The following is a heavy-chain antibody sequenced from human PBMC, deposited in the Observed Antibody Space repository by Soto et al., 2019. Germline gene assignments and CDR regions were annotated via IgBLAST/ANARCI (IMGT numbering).Heavy chain of an antibody. CDR2: ISDYNGNT. CDR1: GYTFTSYG. D-gene: IGHD6-6*01. Sequence: QVQLVQSGAEVKKPGASLKVSCRAPGYTFTSYGISWERQAPGQGLEWMGWISDYNGNTNYAQKLQGRVTMTTDTSTSTAYMELRSLRSDDTAVYYCARDAEYSSSDGMDVWGQGTTVTVSS. CDR3: ARDAEYSSSDGMDV. J-gene: IGHJ6*02. V-gene: IGHV1-18*01.